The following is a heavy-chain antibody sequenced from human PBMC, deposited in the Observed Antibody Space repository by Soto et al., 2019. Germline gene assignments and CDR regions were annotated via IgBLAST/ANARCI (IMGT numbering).Heavy chain of an antibody. CDR3: ARHRAYYYYGMDV. Sequence: GGSLRLSCAASGFTFSSYWMSWVRQAPGKGLEWVANIKQDGSEKYYVDSVKGRFTTSRDNAKNSLYLQMNSLRAEDTAVYYCARHRAYYYYGMDVWGQGTTVTVSS. CDR2: IKQDGSEK. J-gene: IGHJ6*02. V-gene: IGHV3-7*01. CDR1: GFTFSSYW.